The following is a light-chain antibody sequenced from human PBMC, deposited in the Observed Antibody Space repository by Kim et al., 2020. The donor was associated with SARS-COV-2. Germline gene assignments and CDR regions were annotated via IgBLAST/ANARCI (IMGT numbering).Light chain of an antibody. CDR2: GAS. Sequence: EIVMTQSPANLSVSPGERVILSCRASQSVSRNLAWYQQKPGQALRLHIHGASTRATGTPARFSGSGSETEFTLTISSLQSVDFAVYFCQQYYNWRTTTFCQGTRLEIK. CDR1: QSVSRN. J-gene: IGKJ5*01. V-gene: IGKV3-15*01. CDR3: QQYYNWRTTT.